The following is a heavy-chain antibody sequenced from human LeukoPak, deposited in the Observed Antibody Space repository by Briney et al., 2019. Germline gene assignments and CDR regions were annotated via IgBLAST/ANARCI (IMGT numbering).Heavy chain of an antibody. CDR1: GFTFTSSA. D-gene: IGHD3-16*02. V-gene: IGHV1-58*01. Sequence: SVKVSCKASGFTFTSSAVQWVRQARGQRLEWIGWIVVGSGNTNYAQKFQERVTITRDMSTSTAYMELSSLRSEDTAVYYCAQGGLRLGELSLIFDYWGQGTLVTVSS. CDR3: AQGGLRLGELSLIFDY. CDR2: IVVGSGNT. J-gene: IGHJ4*02.